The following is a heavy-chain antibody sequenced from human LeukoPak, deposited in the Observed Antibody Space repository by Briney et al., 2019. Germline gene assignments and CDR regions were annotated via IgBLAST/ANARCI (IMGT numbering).Heavy chain of an antibody. J-gene: IGHJ4*02. CDR3: QKPPYDILTGSYYFDY. V-gene: IGHV1-8*01. Sequence: ASVKVSCKASGYTFTSYDINWVRQATGQGLEWMGWMNPNSGNTGYAQKFQGRVTMTRNTSISTAYMELSSLRSEDTALYYRQKPPYDILTGSYYFDYWGQGTLVTVSS. CDR2: MNPNSGNT. CDR1: GYTFTSYD. D-gene: IGHD3-9*01.